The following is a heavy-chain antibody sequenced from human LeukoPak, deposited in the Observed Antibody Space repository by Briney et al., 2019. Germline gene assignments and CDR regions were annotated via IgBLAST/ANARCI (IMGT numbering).Heavy chain of an antibody. CDR2: ISGSGGST. Sequence: PGGSLRLSCAASGFPFSSYAMSWVRQAPGKGLEWVSAISGSGGSTYYADSVKGRFTISRDNSKNTLYLQMNSLRAEDTAVYYCSTIFGVVISDYWGQGTLVTVSS. J-gene: IGHJ4*02. CDR3: STIFGVVISDY. CDR1: GFPFSSYA. V-gene: IGHV3-23*01. D-gene: IGHD3-3*01.